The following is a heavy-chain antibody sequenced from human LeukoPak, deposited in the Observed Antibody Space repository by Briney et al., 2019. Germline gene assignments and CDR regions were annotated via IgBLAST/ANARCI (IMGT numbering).Heavy chain of an antibody. CDR2: IKSKADGGAK. J-gene: IGHJ6*02. Sequence: GGSLRLSCAASGFSVTNVWMNWVRQAPGKGLEWVGRIKSKADGGAKDYSTPVNGRFTISRDDSENTLYLQMNSLKTEDTAVYYCSTSTRTTISGVITIPERNYYFYYGMDVWGQGTTVTVSS. CDR1: GFSVTNVW. D-gene: IGHD3-3*01. V-gene: IGHV3-15*01. CDR3: STSTRTTISGVITIPERNYYFYYGMDV.